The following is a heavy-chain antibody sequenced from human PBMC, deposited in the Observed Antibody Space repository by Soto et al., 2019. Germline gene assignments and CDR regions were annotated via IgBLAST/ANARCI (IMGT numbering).Heavy chain of an antibody. J-gene: IGHJ4*02. CDR1: GFTFSSYA. Sequence: EVQLLESGGGLVQPGGSLRLSCAASGFTFSSYAMSWVRRAPGKGLEWVSAISGGRGSTHYADSVKGRFTISRDTSKNTLYLQMNSLRAADTAVYYCAKKGAVGATYFFDYWGQGALVTVSS. CDR3: AKKGAVGATYFFDY. D-gene: IGHD1-26*01. V-gene: IGHV3-23*01. CDR2: ISGGRGST.